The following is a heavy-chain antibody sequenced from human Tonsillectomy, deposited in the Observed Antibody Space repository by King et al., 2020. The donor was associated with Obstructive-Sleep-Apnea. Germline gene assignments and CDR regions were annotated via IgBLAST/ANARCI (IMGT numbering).Heavy chain of an antibody. V-gene: IGHV4-34*01. CDR1: GGSFSDNF. J-gene: IGHJ4*02. CDR3: ASLGDYYYTRGYYQPDY. Sequence: VQLQQWGAGLLKPSETLSLTCAVYGGSFSDNFWSWIRQPPGKGLEWIGEINHSGSTNYNPSLKSRVTISVDTSKNQFSLKLSSVTAADTAVYYCASLGDYYYTRGYYQPDYWGQGILVTVSS. CDR2: INHSGST. D-gene: IGHD3-22*01.